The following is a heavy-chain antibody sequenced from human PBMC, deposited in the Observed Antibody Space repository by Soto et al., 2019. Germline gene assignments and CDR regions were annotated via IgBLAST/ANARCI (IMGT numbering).Heavy chain of an antibody. Sequence: SETLSLTCTVSGVSISSGSYYWGWIRQPPGKGLEWIGSIYYSGSTYYNPSLKSRVTISVDTSKNQFSLKLSSVTAADTAVYYCVRLVDIVATIHHWGQGTLVTVSS. V-gene: IGHV4-39*01. CDR2: IYYSGST. CDR1: GVSISSGSYY. J-gene: IGHJ5*02. D-gene: IGHD5-12*01. CDR3: VRLVDIVATIHH.